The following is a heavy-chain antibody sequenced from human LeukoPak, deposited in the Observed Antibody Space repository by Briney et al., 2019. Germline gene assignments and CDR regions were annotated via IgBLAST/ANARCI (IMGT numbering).Heavy chain of an antibody. CDR1: GGSVSNYY. CDR2: IYYTET. CDR3: ACLTTADAFDI. D-gene: IGHD3-22*01. V-gene: IGHV4-59*02. J-gene: IGHJ3*02. Sequence: SETLSLTCTVSGGSVSNYYWSWIRQSPGKGLEWIGYIYYTETSYNPSLKSRVTISVDTSKNQFSLKLSSVTAADTAVYYCACLTTADAFDIWGQGTMVTVSS.